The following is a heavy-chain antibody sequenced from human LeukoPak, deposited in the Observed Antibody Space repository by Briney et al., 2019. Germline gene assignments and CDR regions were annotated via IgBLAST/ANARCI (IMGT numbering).Heavy chain of an antibody. CDR1: GFTVSSNY. D-gene: IGHD3-10*01. CDR3: ARGSPILRGRPFDY. V-gene: IGHV3-53*01. Sequence: GGSLRLSCAASGFTVSSNYMSWVRQAPGKGLEWVSVIYSGGSTYYADSVKGRFTISRDNSKNTLYLQMNSLRAEDTAVYYCARGSPILRGRPFDYWGQGTLVTVSS. J-gene: IGHJ4*02. CDR2: IYSGGST.